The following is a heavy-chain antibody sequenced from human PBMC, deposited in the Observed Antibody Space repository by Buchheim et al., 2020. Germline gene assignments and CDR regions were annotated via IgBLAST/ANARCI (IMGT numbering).Heavy chain of an antibody. J-gene: IGHJ6*02. CDR3: ARRDSYGPNYYYGMDV. D-gene: IGHD5-18*01. V-gene: IGHV3-23*01. Sequence: EVQLLESGGGLVQPGGSLRLSCAASGFTFSSYAMSWVRQAPGKGLEWVSAISGSGGTTYYADSVKGRFTISRDNSKNTLYLQMNSLRAEDTAVYYCARRDSYGPNYYYGMDVWGQGTT. CDR1: GFTFSSYA. CDR2: ISGSGGTT.